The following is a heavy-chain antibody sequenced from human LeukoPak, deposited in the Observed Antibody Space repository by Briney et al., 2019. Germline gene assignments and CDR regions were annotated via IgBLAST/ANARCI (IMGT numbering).Heavy chain of an antibody. CDR2: ISGGGGTT. CDR1: GFTFCSYA. CDR3: VRDSSGYGVFDY. V-gene: IGHV3-23*01. J-gene: IGHJ4*02. Sequence: PGGSLRLSCAASGFTFCSYALSWVRQAPGKGLEWVSRISGGGGTTYHADSVKGRFTISRDNSKNTLYLQMNSLRAEDTSVYYCVRDSSGYGVFDYWGQGTLVTVSS. D-gene: IGHD3-22*01.